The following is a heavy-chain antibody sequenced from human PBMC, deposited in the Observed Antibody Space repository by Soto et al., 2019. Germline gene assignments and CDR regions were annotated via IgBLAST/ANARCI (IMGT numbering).Heavy chain of an antibody. Sequence: QVQLVQSGAEVKKPGSSVKVSCKASGGTFSSYAISWVRQAPGQGLEWMGGIIPIFGTANYAQKFQGRVTITADESTSTAYMELGSLRSEDTAVYYCARDQGEYCSSTSCPSSYYYYGMDVWGQGTTVTVSS. D-gene: IGHD2-2*01. CDR1: GGTFSSYA. CDR2: IIPIFGTA. J-gene: IGHJ6*02. CDR3: ARDQGEYCSSTSCPSSYYYYGMDV. V-gene: IGHV1-69*01.